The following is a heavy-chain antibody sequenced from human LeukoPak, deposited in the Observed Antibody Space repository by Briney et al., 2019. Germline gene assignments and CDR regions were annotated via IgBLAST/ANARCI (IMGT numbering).Heavy chain of an antibody. CDR1: GFTFSSYW. CDR2: ISSSGTTI. V-gene: IGHV3-48*03. J-gene: IGHJ3*02. D-gene: IGHD2-2*01. Sequence: PGGSLRLSCAASGFTFSSYWMYWVRQAPGKGLEWVSYISSSGTTIYYADSVKGRFTISRDNAKNSLYLQMNSLRAEDTAVYYCARGGYCTSSICYSLNAFDIWGQGTMYGVSS. CDR3: ARGGYCTSSICYSLNAFDI.